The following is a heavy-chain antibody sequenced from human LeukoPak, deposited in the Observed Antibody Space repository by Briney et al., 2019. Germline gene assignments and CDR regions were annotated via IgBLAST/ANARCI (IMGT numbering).Heavy chain of an antibody. D-gene: IGHD5-24*01. V-gene: IGHV3-23*01. Sequence: GGSLRLSCAASGFTFSSYAMSWVRQAPGKGLEWVSAISGSGGSTYYADSVKGRFTISRDNSKNTLYLQMNSLGAEDTAVYYCAKDGMATISYYFDYWGQGIPVTVSS. CDR3: AKDGMATISYYFDY. CDR1: GFTFSSYA. CDR2: ISGSGGST. J-gene: IGHJ4*02.